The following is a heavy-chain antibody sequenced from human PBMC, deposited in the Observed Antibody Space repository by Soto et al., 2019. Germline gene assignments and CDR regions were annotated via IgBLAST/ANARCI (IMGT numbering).Heavy chain of an antibody. CDR3: ARGAPVVNDY. CDR1: GGSISSGGYS. V-gene: IGHV4-30-2*01. Sequence: QLQLQESGSGLVKPSQTLSLTCAVSGGSISSGGYSWSWIRQPPGKGLEWIGYIYHSGSTYYNPSRKSRVTLSVDRTKNHFSLKLSSVTAADAAVYYCARGAPVVNDYWGQGTLVTVSS. CDR2: IYHSGST. J-gene: IGHJ4*02. D-gene: IGHD3-22*01.